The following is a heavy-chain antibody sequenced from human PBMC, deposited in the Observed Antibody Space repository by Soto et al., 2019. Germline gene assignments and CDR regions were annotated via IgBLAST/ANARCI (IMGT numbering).Heavy chain of an antibody. CDR3: ARRSMGAPYYYGLGV. J-gene: IGHJ6*01. CDR1: GGAFSGYA. V-gene: IGHV1-69*13. CDR2: IIPIFGTA. Sequence: ESSVKDSFKATGGAFSGYASSWVRHAPRQGLEWMGGIIPIFGTANYAQKFQGRVTITADESTSTAYMELSSLRSEDTAVYYCARRSMGAPYYYGLGVWGQGTTVTLSS. D-gene: IGHD3-16*01.